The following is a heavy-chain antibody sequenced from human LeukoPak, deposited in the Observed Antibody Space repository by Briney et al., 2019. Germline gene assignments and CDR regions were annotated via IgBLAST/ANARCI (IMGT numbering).Heavy chain of an antibody. D-gene: IGHD3-3*01. CDR3: ARASRIHVLRFLEWLSW. CDR1: GYTFTGYY. Sequence: ASVKVPCKASGYTFTGYYMHWVRQAPGQGLEWMGRINPNSGGTNYAQKFQGRVTMTRDTSISTAYMELSSLRSEDTAVYYCARASRIHVLRFLEWLSWWGQGSLVTVSS. J-gene: IGHJ4*02. CDR2: INPNSGGT. V-gene: IGHV1-2*06.